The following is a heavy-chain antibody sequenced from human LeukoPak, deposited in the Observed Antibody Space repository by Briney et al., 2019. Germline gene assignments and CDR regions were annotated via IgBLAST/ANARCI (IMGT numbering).Heavy chain of an antibody. Sequence: GGSLRLSCAASGFTFSSYWMSWVRQAPGKGLEWVANIKQDGSEKYYVDSVKGRFTISRDNAKNSLYLQMNSLRAEDTAVYYCARDRVYGGNYAFDIWGQGTMVTVSS. CDR2: IKQDGSEK. D-gene: IGHD4-23*01. CDR3: ARDRVYGGNYAFDI. J-gene: IGHJ3*02. V-gene: IGHV3-7*05. CDR1: GFTFSSYW.